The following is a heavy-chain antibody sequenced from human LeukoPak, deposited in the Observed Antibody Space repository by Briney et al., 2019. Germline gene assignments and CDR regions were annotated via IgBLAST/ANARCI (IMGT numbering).Heavy chain of an antibody. CDR2: IIPIFGTA. Sequence: ASVKVSCKASGGTFGSYATSWVRQAPGQGLEWMGGIIPIFGTANYAQKFQGRVTITADESTSTAYMELSSLRSEDTAVYYCARLRGDFGSRRSDYWGQGTLVTVSS. J-gene: IGHJ4*02. V-gene: IGHV1-69*13. CDR3: ARLRGDFGSRRSDY. D-gene: IGHD3-3*01. CDR1: GGTFGSYA.